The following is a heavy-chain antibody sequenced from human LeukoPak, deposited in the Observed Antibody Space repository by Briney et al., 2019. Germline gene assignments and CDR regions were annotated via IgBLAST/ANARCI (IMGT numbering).Heavy chain of an antibody. D-gene: IGHD3-10*01. V-gene: IGHV3-23*01. CDR2: ISGSGGST. CDR3: AEMVRGVIINY. Sequence: GGSLRLSCAASGFTFSSYVMNWARQAPGKGLEWVSAISGSGGSTYYAGSVKGRFTISRDNSKNTLYLQMNSLRAEDTAVYYCAEMVRGVIINYWGQGALVTVSS. J-gene: IGHJ4*02. CDR1: GFTFSSYV.